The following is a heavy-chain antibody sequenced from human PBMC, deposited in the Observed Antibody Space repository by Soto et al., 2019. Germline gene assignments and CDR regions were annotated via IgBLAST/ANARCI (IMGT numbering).Heavy chain of an antibody. V-gene: IGHV3-7*05. D-gene: IGHD5-18*01. CDR1: GFTFSTYW. CDR2: VKQDGSEK. Sequence: EVQLVESGGGLVQPGGSLRLSCAASGFTFSTYWMTWVRQAPGKGLEWVAHVKQDGSEKYNVDSVKGRFTISRDNAKNSLSLQMNSLRAEDTAVYYCARGGGHTYGRLPGVYWGQGILVTVSS. CDR3: ARGGGHTYGRLPGVY. J-gene: IGHJ4*02.